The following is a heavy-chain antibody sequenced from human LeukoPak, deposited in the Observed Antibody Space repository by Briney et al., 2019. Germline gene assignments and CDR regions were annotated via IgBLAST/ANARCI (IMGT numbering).Heavy chain of an antibody. V-gene: IGHV4-34*01. CDR1: GGSFSGYY. J-gene: IGHJ4*02. CDR2: INHSGST. Sequence: PSETLSLTCAVYGGSFSGYYWSWIRQPPGKGLERIGEINHSGSTNYNPSLKSRVTISVDTSKNQFSLKLSSVTAADTAVYYCARGPYSSSWFDYWGQGTLVTVSS. D-gene: IGHD6-13*01. CDR3: ARGPYSSSWFDY.